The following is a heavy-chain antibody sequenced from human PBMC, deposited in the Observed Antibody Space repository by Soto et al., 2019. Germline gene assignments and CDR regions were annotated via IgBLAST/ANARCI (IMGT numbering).Heavy chain of an antibody. Sequence: GGSLRLSCAASGFTFSSYGMHWVRQAPGKGLEWVAVISYDGSNKYYADSVKGRFTISRDNSKNTLYLQMNSLRAEDTAVYYCAKPLYSGSYYWFDPWGQGTLVTVSS. CDR3: AKPLYSGSYYWFDP. CDR1: GFTFSSYG. V-gene: IGHV3-30*18. CDR2: ISYDGSNK. D-gene: IGHD1-26*01. J-gene: IGHJ5*02.